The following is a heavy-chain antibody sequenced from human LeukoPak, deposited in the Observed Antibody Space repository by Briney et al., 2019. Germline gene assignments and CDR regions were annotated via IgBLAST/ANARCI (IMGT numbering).Heavy chain of an antibody. D-gene: IGHD2-2*01. CDR3: ARTPGLGVPAAEVGYFDY. Sequence: GGSLRLSCAASGFTFSSYAMHWVRQAPGKGLEWVALISYDGSNKYYADSVKGRFTISRDNSKNTLYLQMNSQRAEDTAVYYCARTPGLGVPAAEVGYFDYWGQGTLVTVSS. CDR1: GFTFSSYA. V-gene: IGHV3-30*14. J-gene: IGHJ4*02. CDR2: ISYDGSNK.